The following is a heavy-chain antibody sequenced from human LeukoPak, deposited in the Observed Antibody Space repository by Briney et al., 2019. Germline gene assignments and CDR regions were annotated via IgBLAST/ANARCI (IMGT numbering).Heavy chain of an antibody. Sequence: ASVKVSCKASGYIFSDYYMHWVRQAPGQGLEWLGWINPKSGAADYAQQFRGRVTMTRDTSINTDYMEMKRVTSDDTAVYYCARGAEAETGPLDFWGRGTLVIVS. CDR1: GYIFSDYY. V-gene: IGHV1-2*02. D-gene: IGHD6-13*01. CDR3: ARGAEAETGPLDF. CDR2: INPKSGAA. J-gene: IGHJ4*02.